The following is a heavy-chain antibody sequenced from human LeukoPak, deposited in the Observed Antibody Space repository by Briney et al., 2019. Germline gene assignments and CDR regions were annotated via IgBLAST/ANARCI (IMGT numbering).Heavy chain of an antibody. Sequence: GGSLRLSCAASGFTFSSYEMNWVRQAPGKGLEWVSYISTSGSTIYYPDSVKGRFTISRDNSKNSLYLQMNSLRTEDTALYYCAKDIRAAGGVDYWGQGTLVTVSS. CDR3: AKDIRAAGGVDY. CDR1: GFTFSSYE. CDR2: ISTSGSTI. D-gene: IGHD6-13*01. V-gene: IGHV3-48*03. J-gene: IGHJ4*02.